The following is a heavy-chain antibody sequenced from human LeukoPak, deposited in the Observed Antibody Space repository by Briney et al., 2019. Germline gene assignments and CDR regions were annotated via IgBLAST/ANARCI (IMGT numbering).Heavy chain of an antibody. CDR2: IYHSGST. CDR1: GYSISSGFY. Sequence: SETLSLTCTVSGYSISSGFYWGWIRQPPGKGLECIGSIYHSGSTYYNPSLKSRVTISVDTSKNQFSLNLSSVTAADTAVYYCARVPVKGMVYALDYWGQGTLVTVSS. V-gene: IGHV4-38-2*02. D-gene: IGHD2-8*01. J-gene: IGHJ4*02. CDR3: ARVPVKGMVYALDY.